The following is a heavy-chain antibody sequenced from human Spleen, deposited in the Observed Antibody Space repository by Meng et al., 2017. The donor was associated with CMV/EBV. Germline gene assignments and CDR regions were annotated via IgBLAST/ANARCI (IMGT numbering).Heavy chain of an antibody. V-gene: IGHV3-21*06. CDR3: ATLTTVITQGSYGMDV. CDR1: FTFSSYS. CDR2: ISGTSSYI. D-gene: IGHD4-17*01. Sequence: FTFSSYSLNWVRQAPGKGLEWVSSISGTSSYIYYAESLKGRVTISRDNAKNLLYLQMSSVRADDTAVYYCATLTTVITQGSYGMDVWGRGTTATVSS. J-gene: IGHJ6*02.